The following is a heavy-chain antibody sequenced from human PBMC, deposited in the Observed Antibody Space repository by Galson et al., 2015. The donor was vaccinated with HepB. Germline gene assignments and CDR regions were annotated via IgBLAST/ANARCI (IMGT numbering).Heavy chain of an antibody. CDR2: IYSGGRT. CDR3: ARETQFRYFDWFIDY. CDR1: GFIVSTNY. V-gene: IGHV3-53*01. Sequence: LRLSCAASGFIVSTNYMSWVRQAPGKGLEWVSVIYSGGRTYYADSVKGRFTISRDNSKNTLYLQMNSLRAEDTAVYYCARETQFRYFDWFIDYWGQGALVSVSS. J-gene: IGHJ4*02. D-gene: IGHD3-9*01.